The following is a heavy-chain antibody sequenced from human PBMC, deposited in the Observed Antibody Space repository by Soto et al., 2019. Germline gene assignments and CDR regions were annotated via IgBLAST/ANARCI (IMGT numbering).Heavy chain of an antibody. CDR1: GLTFTSYV. CDR3: AKGIQWELPFDC. J-gene: IGHJ4*02. D-gene: IGHD1-26*01. V-gene: IGHV3-23*01. CDR2: ISNSRDKT. Sequence: EVQLLESGGGLVQPGGSLRLSCAASGLTFTSYVMSWVRQAPGKGLEWVSAISNSRDKTYYADSVRGRFTISRDNSKNTLYLQMNSLRVEDTAIYYCAKGIQWELPFDCWGQGTLVTVSS.